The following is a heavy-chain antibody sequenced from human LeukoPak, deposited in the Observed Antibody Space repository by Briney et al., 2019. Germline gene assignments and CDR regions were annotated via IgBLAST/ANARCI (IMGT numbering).Heavy chain of an antibody. J-gene: IGHJ4*02. V-gene: IGHV1-69*04. CDR1: GGTFSSYA. CDR2: IIPILGIA. D-gene: IGHD3-22*01. CDR3: ARDHCDYDRSGYCFDY. Sequence: SVKVSSKASGGTFSSYAISWVRQAPGQGLEWMGRIIPILGIANYAQKFQGRVTITADKSTSTAYMKLSSLRSEDTAVYYCARDHCDYDRSGYCFDYWGQRPLVSVSS.